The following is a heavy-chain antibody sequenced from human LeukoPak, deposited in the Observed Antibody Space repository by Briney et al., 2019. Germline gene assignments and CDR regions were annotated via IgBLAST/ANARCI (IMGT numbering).Heavy chain of an antibody. CDR2: IIPIFGTA. D-gene: IGHD1-7*01. J-gene: IGHJ5*02. CDR1: GGTFSSYA. Sequence: SVKVSCKASGGTFSSYAISWVRQAPGQGLEWMGGIIPIFGTANYAQKFQGRVTITTDESTSTAYMELSSLRSEDTAVYYCARLTGTTRRWFDPWGQGTLVTVSS. V-gene: IGHV1-69*05. CDR3: ARLTGTTRRWFDP.